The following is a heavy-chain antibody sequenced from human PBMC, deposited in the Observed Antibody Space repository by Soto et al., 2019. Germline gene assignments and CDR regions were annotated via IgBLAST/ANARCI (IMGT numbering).Heavy chain of an antibody. V-gene: IGHV4-59*02. CDR3: ARLIRFYYGSGSYSYFFDY. CDR1: GGSVSSYY. D-gene: IGHD3-10*01. CDR2: IYYSGST. Sequence: QVQLQESGPGLVKPSETLSLTCSVSGGSVSSYYWSWIRQPPGRVLEWIGYIYYSGSTNYSPSPKSRVTISVDTSKNQFSLKLSSVTAADTAVYYCARLIRFYYGSGSYSYFFDYWGQGALVTVSS. J-gene: IGHJ4*02.